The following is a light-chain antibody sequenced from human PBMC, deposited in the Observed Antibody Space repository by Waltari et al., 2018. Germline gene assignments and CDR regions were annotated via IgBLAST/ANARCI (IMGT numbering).Light chain of an antibody. V-gene: IGLV1-44*01. CDR3: ASWDDSLNGRWV. J-gene: IGLJ2*01. CDR2: RSD. CDR1: YSNVGNNV. Sequence: QSELTQPPSASGTPGQKVTISCSGRYSNVGNNVVNWYQQFPGTAPKLLLYRSDHRPSGVPDRFAGSKSGTSASLAIIGLRSDDEADYYCASWDDSLNGRWVFGGGTKLTVL.